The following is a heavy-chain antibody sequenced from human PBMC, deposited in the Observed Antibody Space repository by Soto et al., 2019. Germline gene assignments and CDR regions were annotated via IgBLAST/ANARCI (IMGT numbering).Heavy chain of an antibody. CDR1: GYTFTSYA. CDR2: INAGNGNT. CDR3: ARVLVAWQHKVGEKVYGMDV. J-gene: IGHJ6*02. V-gene: IGHV1-3*01. Sequence: QVQLVQSGAEVKKPGASVKVSCKASGYTFTSYAMHWVRQAPGQRLEWMGWINAGNGNTKYSQKFQGRVTITRDTFASTAYMELSSLRSEDTAVYYCARVLVAWQHKVGEKVYGMDVWGQGTTVTVSS. D-gene: IGHD2-15*01.